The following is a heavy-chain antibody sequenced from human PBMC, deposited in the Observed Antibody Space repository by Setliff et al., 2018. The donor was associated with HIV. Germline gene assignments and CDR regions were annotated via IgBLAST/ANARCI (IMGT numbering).Heavy chain of an antibody. V-gene: IGHV1-2*06. Sequence: ASVKVSCKASGYTFTDFYIHWVRQAPGQGLEWIGRINPKSGVADYLKKFQGRVTMTTDTSTNTAHMELIRPRFDDTAVYYCARAHFDYWGQGTLVTVSS. J-gene: IGHJ4*02. CDR2: INPKSGVA. CDR1: GYTFTDFY. CDR3: ARAHFDY.